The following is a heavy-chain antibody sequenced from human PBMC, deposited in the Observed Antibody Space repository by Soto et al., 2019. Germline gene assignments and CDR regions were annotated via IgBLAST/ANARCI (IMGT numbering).Heavy chain of an antibody. D-gene: IGHD3-10*01. J-gene: IGHJ4*02. Sequence: QVQLVQSGAEVKKPGSSVKVSCKASGGIFSTSAISWLRQAPGQGLEWMGGIIPLFGTPNYAQRFQGRVTITADESPSTAYMELSRLRSEDTAVYYCARDRDDYGSGNYYNRFDFWGQGTLVTVSS. V-gene: IGHV1-69*01. CDR2: IIPLFGTP. CDR3: ARDRDDYGSGNYYNRFDF. CDR1: GGIFSTSA.